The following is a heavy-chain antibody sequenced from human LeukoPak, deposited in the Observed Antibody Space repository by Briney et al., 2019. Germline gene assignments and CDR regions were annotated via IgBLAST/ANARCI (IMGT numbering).Heavy chain of an antibody. Sequence: PGGSLRLSCAASGFTFSSYEMNWVRQAPGKGLEWVSYISSSGSTIYYADSVNGRFTISRDNDKNSMYLQMNSLRAEDTAVYYCAADRIAANYYYYYGMDVWGQGTTVTVSS. V-gene: IGHV3-48*03. CDR1: GFTFSSYE. CDR3: AADRIAANYYYYYGMDV. D-gene: IGHD6-13*01. J-gene: IGHJ6*02. CDR2: ISSSGSTI.